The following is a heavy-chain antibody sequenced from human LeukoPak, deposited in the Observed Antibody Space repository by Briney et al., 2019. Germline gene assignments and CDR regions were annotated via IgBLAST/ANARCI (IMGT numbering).Heavy chain of an antibody. V-gene: IGHV3-20*04. Sequence: GGSLRLSCASSGFMFDDYAMSWVRKAPGEGLEWVSGITWNDGSRGYADSVKGRFTTARDNASNSLYLQMNSLGAEDTAWYYCARDISGWRNWFDPWGQGTLVTVSS. D-gene: IGHD6-19*01. CDR1: GFMFDDYA. CDR3: ARDISGWRNWFDP. CDR2: ITWNDGSR. J-gene: IGHJ5*02.